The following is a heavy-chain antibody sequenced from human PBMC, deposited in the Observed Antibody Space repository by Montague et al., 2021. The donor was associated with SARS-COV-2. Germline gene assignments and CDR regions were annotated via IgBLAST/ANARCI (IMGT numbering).Heavy chain of an antibody. CDR2: IYHSGST. D-gene: IGHD3-10*01. J-gene: IGHJ6*02. V-gene: IGHV4-30-2*01. CDR1: GGSISSGGYS. Sequence: TLSLTCAVSGGSISSGGYSWNWIRQPPGKGQEWIGYIYHSGSTYYXXXLKSRVTISLDSSKNQFSLNLTSVTAADTAVYYCARGSMVRGGRVYYGVDAWGQGTTVTVSS. CDR3: ARGSMVRGGRVYYGVDA.